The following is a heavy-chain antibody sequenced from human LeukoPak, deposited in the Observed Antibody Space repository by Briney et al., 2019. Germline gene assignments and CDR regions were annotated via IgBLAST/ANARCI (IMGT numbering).Heavy chain of an antibody. J-gene: IGHJ6*03. CDR3: ARGISSSYYYYYMDV. CDR2: IYYSGST. Sequence: SETLSLTCTVSGGSISSYYWSWIRQPPGKGLEWIGYIYYSGSTNYNPSLKSRVTISVDTSKNQFSLKLSSVTAADTAVYYCARGISSSYYYYYMDVWGKGTTVTVSS. V-gene: IGHV4-59*01. D-gene: IGHD3-3*02. CDR1: GGSISSYY.